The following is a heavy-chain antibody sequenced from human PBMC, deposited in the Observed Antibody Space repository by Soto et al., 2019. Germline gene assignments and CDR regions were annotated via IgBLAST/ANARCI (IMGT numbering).Heavy chain of an antibody. CDR1: GFTFGHYA. D-gene: IGHD3-10*01. Sequence: GGSLRLSCTASGFTFGHYAMSWVRQAPGMGLEWVGFIRSKAYGGTTEYAASVKGRFTISRDDSKCIAYLQMNSLKTEDSVVYYCTPSYGSGSYHYYGMDVWDQGTTVTVSS. J-gene: IGHJ6*02. V-gene: IGHV3-49*04. CDR2: IRSKAYGGTT. CDR3: TPSYGSGSYHYYGMDV.